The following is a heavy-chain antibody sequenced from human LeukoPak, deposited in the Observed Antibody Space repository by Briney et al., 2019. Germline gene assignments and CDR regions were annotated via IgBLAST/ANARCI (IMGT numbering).Heavy chain of an antibody. J-gene: IGHJ4*02. Sequence: SETLSLTCTVSGDSISSSSYYWGWVRQPPGKGLELLGSIYYSGSTYYNPSLKSRVTISVDTSKNQFSLKLSSVTAADTAVYYCARHYFDSSGYLHHTDYWGQGTLVTVSS. D-gene: IGHD3-22*01. CDR3: ARHYFDSSGYLHHTDY. CDR1: GDSISSSSYY. CDR2: IYYSGST. V-gene: IGHV4-39*01.